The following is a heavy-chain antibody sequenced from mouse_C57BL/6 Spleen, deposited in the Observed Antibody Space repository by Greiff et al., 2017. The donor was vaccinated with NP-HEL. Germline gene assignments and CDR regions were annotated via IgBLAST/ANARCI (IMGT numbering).Heavy chain of an antibody. J-gene: IGHJ2*01. V-gene: IGHV5-6*01. D-gene: IGHD2-13*01. CDR1: GFTFSSYG. CDR3: ARHKTTAFDY. CDR2: ISSGGSYT. Sequence: EVKLMESGGDLVKPGGSLKLSCAASGFTFSSYGMSWVRQTPDKRLEWVATISSGGSYTYYPDSVQGRFTISRDNAKYTLYLQLSSLKSVDTAMYYCARHKTTAFDYWGQGTPLTVSS.